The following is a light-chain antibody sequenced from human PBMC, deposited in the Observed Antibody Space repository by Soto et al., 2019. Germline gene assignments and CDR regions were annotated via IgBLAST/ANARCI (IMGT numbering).Light chain of an antibody. V-gene: IGKV3-20*01. J-gene: IGKJ1*01. CDR3: QQYGSSPGT. CDR1: QSVSSSY. Sequence: ENVLTQSPGTLSLSPGERATLSCRASQSVSSSYLAWYQHKPGQAPRLLIYGASSRATGIPDRFSGSGSGTDFTLTISRRETEDFAVYYCQQYGSSPGTFGQGTKVEIK. CDR2: GAS.